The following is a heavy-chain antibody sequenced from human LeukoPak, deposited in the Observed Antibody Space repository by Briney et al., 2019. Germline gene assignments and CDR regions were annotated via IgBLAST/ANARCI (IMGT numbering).Heavy chain of an antibody. V-gene: IGHV2-5*02. D-gene: IGHD3-22*01. J-gene: IGHJ4*02. CDR2: IYWDDDK. CDR3: AHRKTEPRGSSSGYYYVRGEYYFDY. Sequence: TLSLTCSVSGGSISSGSDYWGWIRQPPGKALEWLALIYWDDDKRYSPSLKSRLTITKDTSKNQVVLTMTNMDPVDTATYYCAHRKTEPRGSSSGYYYVRGEYYFDYWGQGTLVTVSS. CDR1: GGSISSGSDY.